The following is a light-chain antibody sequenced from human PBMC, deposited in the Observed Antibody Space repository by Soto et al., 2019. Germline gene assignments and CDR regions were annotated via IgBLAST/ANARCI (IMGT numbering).Light chain of an antibody. V-gene: IGKV1-39*01. CDR2: AAS. J-gene: IGKJ5*01. CDR1: QGISSW. CDR3: QQSYSIPPIT. Sequence: IQMTQSPSSMSASVGDRVTITCRASQGISSWLNWYQQKPGKAPKLLIYAASTLQSGVPSRFSGSGSGTDFTLTISSLQPEDFATYYCQQSYSIPPITFGQGTRLEIK.